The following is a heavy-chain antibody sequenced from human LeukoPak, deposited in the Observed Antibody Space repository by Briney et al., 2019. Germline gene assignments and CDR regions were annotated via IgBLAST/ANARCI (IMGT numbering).Heavy chain of an antibody. Sequence: PGGSLRLSCAASGFTFSSYGRHWVRQAPGKGLEWVAFIRYDGSNKYYADSVKGRFTISRDNSKNTLYLQMNSLRAEDTAVYYCAKDRIGILTGRGQGTLVTVSS. D-gene: IGHD3-9*01. CDR2: IRYDGSNK. J-gene: IGHJ4*02. CDR3: AKDRIGILTG. CDR1: GFTFSSYG. V-gene: IGHV3-30*02.